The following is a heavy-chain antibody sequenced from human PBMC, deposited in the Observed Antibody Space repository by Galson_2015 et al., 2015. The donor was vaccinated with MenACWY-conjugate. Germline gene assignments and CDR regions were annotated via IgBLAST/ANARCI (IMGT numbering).Heavy chain of an antibody. CDR2: ISSSSSTI. Sequence: SLRLSCAASGFTFSSYSMNWVRQAPGKGLEWVSYISSSSSTIYYADSVKGRFTISRDNAKNSLYLQMNSLRAGDTAVYYCARGGRGYSYGLGYWGQGTLVTVSS. CDR1: GFTFSSYS. J-gene: IGHJ4*02. V-gene: IGHV3-48*04. D-gene: IGHD5-18*01. CDR3: ARGGRGYSYGLGY.